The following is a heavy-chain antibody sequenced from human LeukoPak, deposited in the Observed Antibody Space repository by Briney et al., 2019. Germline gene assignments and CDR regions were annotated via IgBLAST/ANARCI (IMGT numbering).Heavy chain of an antibody. D-gene: IGHD2/OR15-2a*01. CDR2: VSSYSYI. V-gene: IGHV3-21*01. CDR3: AREGRGNSTTIDY. J-gene: IGHJ4*02. CDR1: GFTFSVYS. Sequence: GGSLRLSCAASGFTFSVYSMNWVRQAPGKGLEWVSSVSSYSYIYYADAVKGRFTISRDNAKNSLYLQMNSLGAEDTAVYFCAREGRGNSTTIDYWGQGTLVTVSS.